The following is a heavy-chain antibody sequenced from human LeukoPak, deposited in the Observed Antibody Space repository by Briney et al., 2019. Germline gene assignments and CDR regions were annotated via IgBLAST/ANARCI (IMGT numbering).Heavy chain of an antibody. CDR3: ARGRLIAD. Sequence: RTSETLSLTCTVSGGSISSYYWSWIRQPPGKGLEWIGYIYYSGSTNYNPSLKSRVTISVDTSKNQFSLKLSSVTAADTAVYYCARGRLIADWGQGTLVTVSS. D-gene: IGHD6-13*01. J-gene: IGHJ4*02. CDR1: GGSISSYY. CDR2: IYYSGST. V-gene: IGHV4-59*01.